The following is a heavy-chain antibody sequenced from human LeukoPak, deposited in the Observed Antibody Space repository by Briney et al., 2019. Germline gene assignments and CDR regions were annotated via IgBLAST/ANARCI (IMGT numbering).Heavy chain of an antibody. D-gene: IGHD1-7*01. Sequence: GGSLRLSCVASGFTFSDYAMSWVRQAPGKGLEWVSGLNEDGSTTFYADSVQGRFIISRDNSQNIVYLQMSSLRVEDTAVYYCVKDYPRIGVTGTTSFFDYWGQGNLVTVSS. CDR2: LNEDGSTT. J-gene: IGHJ4*02. CDR1: GFTFSDYA. V-gene: IGHV3-23*01. CDR3: VKDYPRIGVTGTTSFFDY.